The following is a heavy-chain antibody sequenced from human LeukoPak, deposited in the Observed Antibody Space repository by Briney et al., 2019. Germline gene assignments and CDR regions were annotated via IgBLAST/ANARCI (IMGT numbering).Heavy chain of an antibody. CDR1: GFTFSDYS. J-gene: IGHJ4*02. Sequence: PGGSLRLSCAASGFTFSDYSMNWVRQSPGKGLEWLSSISSSGNYIYYADSVKGRFTISRDNAKNSLYLQMNSLRAEDTAVYYCARRLGLYSYGRKGGGYFDYWGQGTLVTVSS. V-gene: IGHV3-21*01. D-gene: IGHD5-18*01. CDR2: ISSSGNYI. CDR3: ARRLGLYSYGRKGGGYFDY.